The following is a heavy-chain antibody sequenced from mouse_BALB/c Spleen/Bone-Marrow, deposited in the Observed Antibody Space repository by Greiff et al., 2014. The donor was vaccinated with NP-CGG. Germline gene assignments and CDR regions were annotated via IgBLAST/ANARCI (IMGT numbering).Heavy chain of an antibody. Sequence: VQLKESGPELVKPGASVKISCRASGYTFTDYNMHWVKQSHGESLEWIGYIYPYSGNTAYNQRFKNKATLTVDNSSSTAHMELRSLTSEDSAVYYCARFDDDYWRFAHWGQGTLVTVSA. V-gene: IGHV1S29*02. CDR2: IYPYSGNT. CDR3: ARFDDDYWRFAH. CDR1: GYTFTDYN. J-gene: IGHJ3*01. D-gene: IGHD2-3*01.